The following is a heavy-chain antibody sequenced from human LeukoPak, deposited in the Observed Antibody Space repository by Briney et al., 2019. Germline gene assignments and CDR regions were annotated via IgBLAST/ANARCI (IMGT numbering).Heavy chain of an antibody. D-gene: IGHD2-2*01. CDR2: MNPNSGNT. CDR3: ARGLLYCSSTSCVNWFDP. V-gene: IGHV1-8*03. J-gene: IGHJ5*02. Sequence: GASVKVSCKASGYTFNSYGINWVRQATGQGLEWMGWMNPNSGNTGYAQKFQGRVTITRNTSISTAYMELSSLRSEDTAVYYCARGLLYCSSTSCVNWFDPWGQGTLVTVSS. CDR1: GYTFNSYG.